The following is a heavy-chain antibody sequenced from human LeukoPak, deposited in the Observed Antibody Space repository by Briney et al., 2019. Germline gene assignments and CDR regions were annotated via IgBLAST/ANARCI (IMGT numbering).Heavy chain of an antibody. CDR1: GFRFADYG. CDR2: ISWSGTTT. J-gene: IGHJ6*02. V-gene: IGHV3-9*01. CDR3: AKDESTGGFAPGYFYGMGV. D-gene: IGHD3-16*01. Sequence: GGSLRLSCVVSGFRFADYGMHWVRQAPGKGLEGVSGISWSGTTTGYADSVKGRFTISRDSAKNSLYLRMDSLRVEDTALYYCAKDESTGGFAPGYFYGMGVWGQGTTVTVSS.